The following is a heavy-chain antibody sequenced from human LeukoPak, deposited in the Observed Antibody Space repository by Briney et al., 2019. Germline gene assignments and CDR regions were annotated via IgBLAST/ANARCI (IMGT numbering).Heavy chain of an antibody. CDR3: RSGNYYFEF. V-gene: IGHV3-15*01. J-gene: IGHJ4*02. CDR2: IKSKTDGGTT. CDR1: GFTFSDYY. D-gene: IGHD1-26*01. Sequence: PGGSLRLSCAASGFTFSDYYMSWIRQAPGKGLEWVGRIKSKTDGGTTDYAVPVKGRFTISRDDSKNTLYLQMNSLKIEDTAVYYCRSGNYYFEFWGQGTLVTVSS.